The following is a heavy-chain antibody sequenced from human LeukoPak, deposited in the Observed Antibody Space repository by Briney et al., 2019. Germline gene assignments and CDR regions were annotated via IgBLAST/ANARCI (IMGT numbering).Heavy chain of an antibody. CDR1: GGSISSGSYY. V-gene: IGHV4-61*02. CDR2: IYTSGST. J-gene: IGHJ5*02. D-gene: IGHD3-22*01. Sequence: SETLSLTCTVSGGSISSGSYYWSWIRQPAGKGLEWIGRIYTSGSTNYNPSLKSRVTISVDTSKNQFSLKLSSVTAADTAVYYCAREGSYDSSGYYYRWFDPWGQGTLVTVSS. CDR3: AREGSYDSSGYYYRWFDP.